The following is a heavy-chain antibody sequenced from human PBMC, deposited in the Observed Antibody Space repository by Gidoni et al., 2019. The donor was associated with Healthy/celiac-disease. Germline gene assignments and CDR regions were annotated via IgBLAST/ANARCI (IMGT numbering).Heavy chain of an antibody. D-gene: IGHD3-10*01. Sequence: EVQLVESGEGVVQPGGSLRLPCAASGFTFSSYAMHWVRQAPGKGLEWVSAISGSGGSTYDADSVKGRFTISRDNSKNTLYLQMNSLRAEDTAVYYCAKFGEGEYYYGSGLSQGYFDYWGQGTLVTVSS. J-gene: IGHJ4*02. CDR2: ISGSGGST. CDR1: GFTFSSYA. V-gene: IGHV3-23*04. CDR3: AKFGEGEYYYGSGLSQGYFDY.